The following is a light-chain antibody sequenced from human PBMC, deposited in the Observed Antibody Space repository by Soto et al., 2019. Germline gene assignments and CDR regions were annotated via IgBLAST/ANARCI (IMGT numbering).Light chain of an antibody. J-gene: IGKJ5*01. Sequence: EIVLTQSPATLSLSPGERATLSCRASQSVSSYLAWYQQKPGQAPRLLIYDASNRATGILARFSGSGSGTDFTLTISSLEPEDVAVYYCQQRSNWPPEITFGQGTRLEIK. CDR3: QQRSNWPPEIT. V-gene: IGKV3-11*01. CDR2: DAS. CDR1: QSVSSY.